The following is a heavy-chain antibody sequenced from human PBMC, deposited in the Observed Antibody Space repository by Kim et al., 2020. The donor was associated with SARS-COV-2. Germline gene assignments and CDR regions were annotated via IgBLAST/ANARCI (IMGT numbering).Heavy chain of an antibody. V-gene: IGHV3-43D*03. J-gene: IGHJ4*02. CDR3: AKGYCSGGSCYSDY. Sequence: ADSVKGRFTISRDNSKNSLYLQMNSLRAEDTALYYCAKGYCSGGSCYSDYWGQGTLVTVSS. D-gene: IGHD2-15*01.